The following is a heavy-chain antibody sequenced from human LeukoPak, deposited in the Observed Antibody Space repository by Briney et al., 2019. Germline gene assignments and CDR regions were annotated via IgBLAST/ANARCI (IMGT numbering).Heavy chain of an antibody. D-gene: IGHD5-24*01. CDR3: ARASMRRRDGYKRHYEIDH. V-gene: IGHV4-34*01. CDR1: GGSFSGYY. CDR2: INHSGST. J-gene: IGHJ1*01. Sequence: SETLSLTCAVYGGSFSGYYWSWIRQPPGKGLEWIGEINHSGSTNYNPSLKSRVTMSVDTSKNQFSLKLSSVTAADTAVYYCARASMRRRDGYKRHYEIDHWGQGTLVTVSS.